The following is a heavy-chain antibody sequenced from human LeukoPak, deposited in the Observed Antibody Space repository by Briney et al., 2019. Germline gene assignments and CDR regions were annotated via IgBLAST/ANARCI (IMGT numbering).Heavy chain of an antibody. D-gene: IGHD2-2*01. J-gene: IGHJ6*03. CDR2: IYSSGST. CDR3: ARDLVVPAVRKYYYMDV. V-gene: IGHV3-66*03. Sequence: GGSLRLSCAASGFTVSSNYMSWFRQAPGKGLEWVSVIYSSGSTNYADSVKGRFTISRDNSKNTLYLQMNSLRAEDTAVYYCARDLVVPAVRKYYYMDVWGKGTTVTVSS. CDR1: GFTVSSNY.